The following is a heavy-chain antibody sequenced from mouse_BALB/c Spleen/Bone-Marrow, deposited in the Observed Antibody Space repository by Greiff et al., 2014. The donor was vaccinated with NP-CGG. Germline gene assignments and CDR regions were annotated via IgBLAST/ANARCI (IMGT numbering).Heavy chain of an antibody. J-gene: IGHJ3*01. V-gene: IGHV1S30*01. Sequence: EVQLQQSGPELVKPGPSVKISCKASGYSFTGYYMHWVKQSHGKSLEWIGKLNPYNGGTSYNQKFKGKATLTVDTSSSTAFMELHSLTSEDSLVYYCARQLYGNYAYWGLRTLVTVSA. D-gene: IGHD2-10*02. CDR3: ARQLYGNYAY. CDR2: LNPYNGGT. CDR1: GYSFTGYY.